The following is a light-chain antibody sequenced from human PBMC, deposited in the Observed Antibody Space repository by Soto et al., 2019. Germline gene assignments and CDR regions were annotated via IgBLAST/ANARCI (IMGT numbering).Light chain of an antibody. J-gene: IGKJ3*01. Sequence: EIVLTQSPGTLSLSPGERATLSCRASQSLSSNYLAGYQQKPGQAPSLLIYVASTRPTGIPYRFSGSGSGTDFTLTISRLEPEDFAVDYCQQYGSSLFTFGPGTKVDIK. CDR3: QQYGSSLFT. CDR2: VAS. V-gene: IGKV3-20*01. CDR1: QSLSSNY.